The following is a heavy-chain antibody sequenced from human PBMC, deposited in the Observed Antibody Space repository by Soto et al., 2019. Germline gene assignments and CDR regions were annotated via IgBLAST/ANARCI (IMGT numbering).Heavy chain of an antibody. CDR3: TKGEVVVVNWFDP. D-gene: IGHD3-22*01. CDR1: GFTFSNAW. V-gene: IGHV3-15*01. J-gene: IGHJ5*02. CDR2: IKSKADGGTT. Sequence: EVQLVESGGGLVKPGGSLRLSCAASGFTFSNAWMSWVRQAPGKGLEWVGRIKSKADGGTTDYAAPVKGRFTISRDDSKNTLYLQMNSLKTEDTAVYYCTKGEVVVVNWFDPWGQGTLVTVSS.